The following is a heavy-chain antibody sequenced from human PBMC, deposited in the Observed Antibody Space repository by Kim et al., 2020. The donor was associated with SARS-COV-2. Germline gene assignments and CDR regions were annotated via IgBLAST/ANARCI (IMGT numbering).Heavy chain of an antibody. CDR2: ISGSGGST. J-gene: IGHJ4*01. Sequence: GGSLRLSCAASGFTFSNYAMSWVRQAPGRGLEWVSAISGSGGSTYYADLVKGRFTTSRDMYKNTRYRQMNSLRPEDSAVYYRAIDPTIEFWRGYYFDYWG. CDR1: GFTFSNYA. D-gene: IGHD3-3*01. V-gene: IGHV3-23*01. CDR3: AIDPTIEFWRGYYFDY.